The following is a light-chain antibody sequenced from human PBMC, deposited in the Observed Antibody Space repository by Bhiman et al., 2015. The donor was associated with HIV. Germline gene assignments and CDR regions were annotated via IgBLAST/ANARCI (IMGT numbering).Light chain of an antibody. J-gene: IGLJ2*01. CDR1: NFGSKS. CDR3: QVWDTSSDHRVI. CDR2: YDT. Sequence: SYVLTQPPSVSVAPGKTARITCGGNNFGSKSVHWYQQKPGQAPVLVIYYDTDRPSGIPERFSGSNSGNTATLTISRVEAGDEADYYCQVWDTSSDHRVIFGGGTKLTVL. V-gene: IGLV3-21*04.